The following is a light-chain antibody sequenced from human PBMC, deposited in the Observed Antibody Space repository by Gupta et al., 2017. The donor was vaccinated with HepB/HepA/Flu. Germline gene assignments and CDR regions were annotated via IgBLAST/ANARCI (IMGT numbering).Light chain of an antibody. Sequence: IQLTQSPSSLSVSVGESVTITCRGGPNLSNYLSLYQQRTGKAPKLLIYAATNVQTGVSSRFSGSASGTVFTLTISNLQPEDFATYYCQHTYSNISFGPGTKVEIK. CDR2: AAT. J-gene: IGKJ3*01. CDR3: QHTYSNIS. V-gene: IGKV1-39*01. CDR1: PNLSNY.